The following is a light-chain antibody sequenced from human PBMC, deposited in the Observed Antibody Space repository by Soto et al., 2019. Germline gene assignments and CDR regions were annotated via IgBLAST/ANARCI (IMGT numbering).Light chain of an antibody. V-gene: IGKV1-12*01. CDR1: QSINTW. CDR3: QQGYSTPWT. Sequence: DIQMTQSPSSVSASVGDRVTITCRASQSINTWLAWYQKKPGKAPELLIYAASNLQSGVPSRFSASGSGTDFTLTLNSLQPEDFATYYCQQGYSTPWTFGQGTKVEIK. CDR2: AAS. J-gene: IGKJ1*01.